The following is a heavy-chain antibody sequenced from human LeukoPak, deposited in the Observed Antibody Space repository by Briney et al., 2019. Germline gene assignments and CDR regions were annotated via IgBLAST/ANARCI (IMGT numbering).Heavy chain of an antibody. CDR1: GFSLSTSGVG. J-gene: IGHJ1*01. CDR2: IFWDDDK. D-gene: IGHD3-10*01. V-gene: IGHV2-5*02. Sequence: ESGPTLVKPPQTLTLPCTFSGFSLSTSGVGVGWIRQPPGKALEWLAFIFWDDDKRYSPSLKSRLTITKDTSKNQVVLTMTNLDPVDTATYYCAHRPHYSGSGSYSFQHWGQGTLVTVSS. CDR3: AHRPHYSGSGSYSFQH.